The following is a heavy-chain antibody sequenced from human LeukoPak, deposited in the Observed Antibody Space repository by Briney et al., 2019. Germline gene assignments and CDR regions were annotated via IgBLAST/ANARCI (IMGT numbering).Heavy chain of an antibody. J-gene: IGHJ6*04. Sequence: KPSETLSLTCPVSGGSVSSGRYYWGWIRQPPGKGLEWIGYIYYSGGTNYNPSLKSRVTISVDTSKNQFSLKLSSVTAADTAVYYCARVLATVTTGGMDVWGKGTTVTVSS. V-gene: IGHV4-61*01. D-gene: IGHD4-17*01. CDR3: ARVLATVTTGGMDV. CDR2: IYYSGGT. CDR1: GGSVSSGRYY.